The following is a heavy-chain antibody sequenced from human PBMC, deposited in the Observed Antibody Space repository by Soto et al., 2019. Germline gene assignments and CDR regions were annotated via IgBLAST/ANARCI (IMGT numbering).Heavy chain of an antibody. Sequence: EVQLVESGGDLVQPGGSLRLSCAASGFTISSNWMHWVRQGPGKGLVWVARIDDEGSGTSYAGSVKGRFTISRDVAKNTVYLLMKSLRVEGTAVYYCATVFDSWGQGTAVTVSS. D-gene: IGHD4-17*01. CDR2: IDDEGSGT. J-gene: IGHJ4*02. CDR1: GFTISSNW. V-gene: IGHV3-74*01. CDR3: ATVFDS.